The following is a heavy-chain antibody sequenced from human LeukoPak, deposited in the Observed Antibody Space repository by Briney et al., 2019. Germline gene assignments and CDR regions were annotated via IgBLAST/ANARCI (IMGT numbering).Heavy chain of an antibody. Sequence: SETLSLTCTVSGGSISSSSYYWGWIRQPPGKGLEWIGSIYYSGSTYYNPSLKSRVTISVDTSKNQFSLKLSSVTAADTAVYYCAGLWVTGTVDYWGQGTLVTVSS. CDR2: IYYSGST. CDR1: GGSISSSSYY. J-gene: IGHJ4*02. D-gene: IGHD1-20*01. CDR3: AGLWVTGTVDY. V-gene: IGHV4-39*01.